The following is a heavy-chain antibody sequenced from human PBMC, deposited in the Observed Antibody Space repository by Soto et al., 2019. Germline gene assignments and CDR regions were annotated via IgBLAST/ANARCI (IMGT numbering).Heavy chain of an antibody. CDR3: ARTPGYTDRNYFDY. D-gene: IGHD2-2*02. CDR1: GHTVTSYY. V-gene: IGHV1-46*01. J-gene: IGHJ4*02. CDR2: INPSGGST. Sequence: RASVKVSCKASGHTVTSYYMHWVRQAPGQGLEWMGIINPSGGSTTYAQKFQGRLTMTRDTSTSTVYMELSSLRSEDTAMYYCARTPGYTDRNYFDYWGQGTLVTVSS.